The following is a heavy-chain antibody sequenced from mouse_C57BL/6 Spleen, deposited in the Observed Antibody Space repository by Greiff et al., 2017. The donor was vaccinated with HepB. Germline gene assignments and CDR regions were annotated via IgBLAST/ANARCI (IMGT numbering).Heavy chain of an antibody. CDR3: ARGGYYGRAMDY. Sequence: VQLQQSGPELVKPGASVKISCKASGYAFSSSWMNWVKQRPGKGLEWIGRIYPGDGDTNYNGKFKGKATLTADKSSSTAYMQLSSLTSEDSAVYFCARGGYYGRAMDYWGQGTSVTGAS. D-gene: IGHD1-1*01. V-gene: IGHV1-82*01. CDR2: IYPGDGDT. J-gene: IGHJ4*01. CDR1: GYAFSSSW.